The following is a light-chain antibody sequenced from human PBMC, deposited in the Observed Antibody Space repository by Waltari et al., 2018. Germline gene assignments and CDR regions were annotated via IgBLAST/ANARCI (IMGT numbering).Light chain of an antibody. Sequence: ATLSCRASQVVTSNYVGWYQKKPGQVPRLLIYGASSRAGGIPDRFSGSGSATDFTLTISRLEAEDFAVYYCQQYSSSPRTFGQGTTVEI. J-gene: IGKJ1*01. CDR1: QVVTSNY. CDR2: GAS. CDR3: QQYSSSPRT. V-gene: IGKV3-20*01.